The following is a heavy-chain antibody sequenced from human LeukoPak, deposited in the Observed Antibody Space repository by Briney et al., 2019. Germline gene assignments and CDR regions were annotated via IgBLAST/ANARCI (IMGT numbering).Heavy chain of an antibody. V-gene: IGHV1-2*02. Sequence: ASVKVSCKASGYTFTGYYMHWVRQAPGQGLEWMGWINPNSGGTNYAQKFQGRVTMTRDTSISTAYMELSRLRSDDTAVYNCATDIAVAGKGTYYFDYWGQGTLVTVSS. CDR3: ATDIAVAGKGTYYFDY. CDR2: INPNSGGT. J-gene: IGHJ4*02. D-gene: IGHD6-19*01. CDR1: GYTFTGYY.